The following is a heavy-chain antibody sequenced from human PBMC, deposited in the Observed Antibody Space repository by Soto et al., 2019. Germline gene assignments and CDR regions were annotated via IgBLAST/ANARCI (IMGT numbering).Heavy chain of an antibody. CDR3: ARTVVGQTESYFDY. Sequence: QVQLVQSGAEVKKPGASVKVSWMASGYTLTRDSISWVRQAPGQGLEWMGWISAYNGNTNYAQKLQGRVTMTTDTSTSTAYMELRSLRSDDMAVYYCARTVVGQTESYFDYWGQGTLVTVSS. D-gene: IGHD1-26*01. J-gene: IGHJ4*02. CDR1: GYTLTRDS. CDR2: ISAYNGNT. V-gene: IGHV1-18*03.